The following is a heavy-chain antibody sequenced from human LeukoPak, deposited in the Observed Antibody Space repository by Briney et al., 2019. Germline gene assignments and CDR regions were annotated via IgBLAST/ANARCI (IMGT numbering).Heavy chain of an antibody. CDR3: ARGYYYDSSGFLDAFDI. D-gene: IGHD3-22*01. CDR1: GGSISSGGYS. J-gene: IGHJ3*02. CDR2: IYHSGST. V-gene: IGHV4-30-2*01. Sequence: SETLSLTCAVSGGSISSGGYSWSWIRQPPGEGLEWIGYIYHSGSTYYNPSLKSRVTISVDRSKNQFSLKLSSVTAADTAVYYCARGYYYDSSGFLDAFDIWGQGTMVTVSS.